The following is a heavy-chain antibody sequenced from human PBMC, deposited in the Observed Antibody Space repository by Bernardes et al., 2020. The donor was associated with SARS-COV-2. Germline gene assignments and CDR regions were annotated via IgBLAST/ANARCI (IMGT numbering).Heavy chain of an antibody. Sequence: GESLKISCKGSGYTFTNYWIGWVRQMPGKGLEWMGIIYPGDSDTRYSPSFRGQVTISADKSISTAYLQWSSLKASDSAMYYCARTRSLYSTDLPFEYWGQGTLVTVSS. J-gene: IGHJ4*02. CDR2: IYPGDSDT. D-gene: IGHD2-8*02. CDR1: GYTFTNYW. CDR3: ARTRSLYSTDLPFEY. V-gene: IGHV5-51*01.